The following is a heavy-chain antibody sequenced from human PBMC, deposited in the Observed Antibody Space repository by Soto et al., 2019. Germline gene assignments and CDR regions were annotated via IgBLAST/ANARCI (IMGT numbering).Heavy chain of an antibody. CDR2: FDPEDGET. Sequence: ASVKVSCKVSGYTLTELSMHWVRQAPGKGLEWMGGFDPEDGETIYAQKFQGRVTMTEDTSTNTAYMELSSLRSEDAAVEYEATGDPRACRGDGDACRNAFDYGGQGTKVTGSS. D-gene: IGHD2-21*02. V-gene: IGHV1-24*01. J-gene: IGHJ3*01. CDR3: ATGDPRACRGDGDACRNAFDY. CDR1: GYTLTELS.